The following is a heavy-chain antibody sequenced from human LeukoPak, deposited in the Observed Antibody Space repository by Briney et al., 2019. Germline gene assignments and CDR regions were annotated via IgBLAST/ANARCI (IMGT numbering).Heavy chain of an antibody. CDR1: GFPFSDYY. J-gene: IGHJ5*02. Sequence: GGSLRLSCAASGFPFSDYYMSWMRQAPGKGLEGVSYISSSGSTIYYVDSVKGRFTISRDNAKNSLYLQMNSLRAEDTAVYYCARDVYYGSGSYYRPRFGPWGQGTLVTVSS. CDR2: ISSSGSTI. CDR3: ARDVYYGSGSYYRPRFGP. D-gene: IGHD3-10*01. V-gene: IGHV3-11*01.